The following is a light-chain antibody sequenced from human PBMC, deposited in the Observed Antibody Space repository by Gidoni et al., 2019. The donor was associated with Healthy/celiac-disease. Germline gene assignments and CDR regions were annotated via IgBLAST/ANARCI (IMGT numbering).Light chain of an antibody. CDR2: KAS. Sequence: DIQMTQSPSTLSASVGDRVTITCRASQSISSWLAWYQQKPGKAPKLLIYKASSLESGVPSRFSGSGSGTEFTLTISSLQPDDFTTYYCQQYNWEYTFGQGTKLEIK. CDR1: QSISSW. V-gene: IGKV1-5*03. CDR3: QQYNWEYT. J-gene: IGKJ2*01.